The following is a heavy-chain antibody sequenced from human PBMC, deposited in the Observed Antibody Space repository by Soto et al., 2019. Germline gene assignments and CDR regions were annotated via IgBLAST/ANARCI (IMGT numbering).Heavy chain of an antibody. J-gene: IGHJ6*02. CDR2: IIPIFGTA. CDR3: ARDRWELSVYYYYGMDV. Sequence: QVQLVQYGAEVKKPGSSVKVSCKASGGTFSSYAISWVRQAPGQGLEWMGGIIPIFGTANYAQKFQGRVTITADESTSTAYMELSSLRSEDTAVYYCARDRWELSVYYYYGMDVWGQGTTVTVSS. CDR1: GGTFSSYA. D-gene: IGHD1-26*01. V-gene: IGHV1-69*12.